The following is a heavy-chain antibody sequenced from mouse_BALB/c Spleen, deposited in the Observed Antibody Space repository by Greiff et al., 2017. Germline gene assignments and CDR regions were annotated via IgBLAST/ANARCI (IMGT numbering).Heavy chain of an antibody. D-gene: IGHD2-4*01. V-gene: IGHV1-9*01. CDR1: GYTFSSYW. J-gene: IGHJ4*01. CDR2: ILPGSGST. CDR3: ARDYYDYDVYAMDY. Sequence: QVQLKQSGAELMKPGASVKISCKATGYTFSSYWIEWVKQRPGHGLEWIGEILPGSGSTNYNEKFKGKATFTADTSSNTAYMQLSSLTSEDSAVYYCARDYYDYDVYAMDYWGQGTSVTVSS.